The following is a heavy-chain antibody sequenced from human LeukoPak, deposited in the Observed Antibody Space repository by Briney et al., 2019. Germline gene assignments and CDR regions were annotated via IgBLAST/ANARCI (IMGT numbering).Heavy chain of an antibody. V-gene: IGHV4-59*11. CDR1: GGSISSHY. CDR3: ARLYDSSGYTNWLDP. J-gene: IGHJ5*02. Sequence: PSETLSLTCTVSGGSISSHYWSWIRQPPGKGLEWIGYIYYSGSSKYNPSLKSRVTISVDTSKNQCSLKLSSVTAADTAVYYCARLYDSSGYTNWLDPWGQGTLVTVSS. D-gene: IGHD3-22*01. CDR2: IYYSGSS.